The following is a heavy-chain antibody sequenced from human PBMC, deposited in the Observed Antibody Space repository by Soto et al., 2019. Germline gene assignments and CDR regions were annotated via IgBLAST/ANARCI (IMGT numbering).Heavy chain of an antibody. CDR1: GFTFSDHY. D-gene: IGHD2-8*01. V-gene: IGHV3-72*01. CDR2: ARNKVNSYTT. J-gene: IGHJ4*02. Sequence: EVQLVESGGCLVQPGGSLRLSCAASGFTFSDHYVDWVHQAPGKGLEWVGRARNKVNSYTTAYAASVKGRFTISRDDSKNSLYLQMNSLKAEDTAVYFCARLMGTAFDLWGQGTLVTVSS. CDR3: ARLMGTAFDL.